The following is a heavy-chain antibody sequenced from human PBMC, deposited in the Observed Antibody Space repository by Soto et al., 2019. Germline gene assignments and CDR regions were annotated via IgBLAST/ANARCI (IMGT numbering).Heavy chain of an antibody. D-gene: IGHD4-17*01. Sequence: GSLRLSCAASGFTFSSYEMNWVRQAPGKGLEWVSYISSSGSTIYYADSVKGRFTISRDNAKNSLYLQMNSLRGEDTAVYYCAGERDYGDFYFDYWGQGTLVTVSS. V-gene: IGHV3-48*03. J-gene: IGHJ4*02. CDR3: AGERDYGDFYFDY. CDR2: ISSSGSTI. CDR1: GFTFSSYE.